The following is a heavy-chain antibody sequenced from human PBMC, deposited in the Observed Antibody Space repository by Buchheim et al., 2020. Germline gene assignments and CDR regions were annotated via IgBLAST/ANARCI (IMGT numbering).Heavy chain of an antibody. Sequence: QVQLQQWGAGLLKPSETLSLTCAVYGGSFSGYYWSWIRQPPGKGLEWIGEINHSGSTNYNPSLKSRVTISVDTSKNQFSLKLSSVTAADTAVYYCARGVPTPNRRLRIAVAGGFDYWGQGTL. CDR2: INHSGST. D-gene: IGHD6-19*01. J-gene: IGHJ4*02. CDR3: ARGVPTPNRRLRIAVAGGFDY. CDR1: GGSFSGYY. V-gene: IGHV4-34*01.